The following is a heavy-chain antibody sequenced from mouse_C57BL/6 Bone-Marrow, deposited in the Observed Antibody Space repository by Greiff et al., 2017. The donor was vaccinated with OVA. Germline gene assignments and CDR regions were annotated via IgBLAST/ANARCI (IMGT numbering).Heavy chain of an antibody. Sequence: EVQLQQSGTVLARPGASVKMSCKTSGYTFTSYWMHWVKQRHGQGLEWIGAIYPGHSDTSYNQKFKGKAKLTAVTSASTAYMERSSLTNEDSAVYYCTRGYDYDNGGLAYWGQGTLVTVSA. J-gene: IGHJ3*01. V-gene: IGHV1-5*01. CDR2: IYPGHSDT. CDR3: TRGYDYDNGGLAY. CDR1: GYTFTSYW. D-gene: IGHD2-4*01.